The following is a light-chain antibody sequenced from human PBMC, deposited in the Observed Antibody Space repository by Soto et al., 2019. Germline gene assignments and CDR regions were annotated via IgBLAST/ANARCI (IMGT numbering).Light chain of an antibody. V-gene: IGLV6-57*03. CDR3: QSYDNSGYVV. J-gene: IGLJ2*01. CDR1: SGSVGSNY. CDR2: NDN. Sequence: NFMLTQPHSVSESPGKTVTISCTRSSGSVGSNYVQWYQQRPGSAPTTVIYNDNQRPSGVPDRFSGSFDSSSTSASLTISGLKTEDEADYYCQSYDNSGYVVFGGGTQLTVL.